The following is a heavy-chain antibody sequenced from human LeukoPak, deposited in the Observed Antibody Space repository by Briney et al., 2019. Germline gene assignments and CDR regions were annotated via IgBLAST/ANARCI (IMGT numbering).Heavy chain of an antibody. Sequence: GGSLKISCEGSGFRFSNYWVGWVRQAPGKGLEWVGIIYPGGSDTRYRPSFQGQVTISTDKSISTAYLQWSSLKASDTAMYYCARHSRGVAGTYYFDYWGQGTLVTVSS. V-gene: IGHV5-51*01. J-gene: IGHJ4*02. CDR3: ARHSRGVAGTYYFDY. D-gene: IGHD6-19*01. CDR1: GFRFSNYW. CDR2: IYPGGSDT.